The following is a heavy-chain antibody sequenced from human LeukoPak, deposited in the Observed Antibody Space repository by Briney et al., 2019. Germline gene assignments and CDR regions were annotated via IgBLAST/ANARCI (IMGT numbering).Heavy chain of an antibody. CDR1: GFTFSSYG. J-gene: IGHJ4*02. CDR2: ISYDGSSK. D-gene: IGHD6-19*01. V-gene: IGHV3-30*18. CDR3: AKDVRIAVTWFDY. Sequence: GGSLRLSCAASGFTFSSYGMHWVRQAPGKGLEWVAVISYDGSSKYYADSVKGRFTISRDNSKNTLYLQMNSLRAKDTAVYYCAKDVRIAVTWFDYWGQGTLVTVSS.